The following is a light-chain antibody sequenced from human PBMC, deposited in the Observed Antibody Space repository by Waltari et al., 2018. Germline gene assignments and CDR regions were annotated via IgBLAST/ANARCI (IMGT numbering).Light chain of an antibody. CDR1: QSVGSN. V-gene: IGKV3-15*01. J-gene: IGKJ4*01. Sequence: EILMTQSPATLSVSPGERATLSCRASQSVGSNLAWYQQQPGQAPRLLIYGASTRATGAPVRFSGSGSGTEFTLTISSLQSEDFALYYCQQYDYWSLTFGGGTKVEIK. CDR2: GAS. CDR3: QQYDYWSLT.